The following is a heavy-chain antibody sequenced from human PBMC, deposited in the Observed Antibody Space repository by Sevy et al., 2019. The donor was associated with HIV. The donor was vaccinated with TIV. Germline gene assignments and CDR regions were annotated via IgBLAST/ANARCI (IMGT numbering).Heavy chain of an antibody. Sequence: ASVKVSCKASGYTFNSFYIHWVRQAPGQGLEWMGWINPYSGGTHYAQKFQGRVTLTRGTSISVAYMDLTSLRSNDTAVYYCVRDRFYGGDSVTFAGDFWGQGTLVTVS. CDR1: GYTFNSFY. CDR3: VRDRFYGGDSVTFAGDF. J-gene: IGHJ4*02. V-gene: IGHV1-2*02. D-gene: IGHD2-21*02. CDR2: INPYSGGT.